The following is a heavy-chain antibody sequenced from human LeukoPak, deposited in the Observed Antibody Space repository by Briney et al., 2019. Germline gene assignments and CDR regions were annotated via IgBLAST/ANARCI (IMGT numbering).Heavy chain of an antibody. J-gene: IGHJ3*02. CDR2: IYPGDSDT. Sequence: GESLKIYCKGSGYSFTSYWIGWVRQMPGKGLEWMGIIYPGDSDTRYSPSFQGQVTISADKSISTAYLQWSSLKASDTAMYYCARGYCSGGSCLDAFDIWGQGTMVTVSS. CDR3: ARGYCSGGSCLDAFDI. CDR1: GYSFTSYW. V-gene: IGHV5-51*01. D-gene: IGHD2-15*01.